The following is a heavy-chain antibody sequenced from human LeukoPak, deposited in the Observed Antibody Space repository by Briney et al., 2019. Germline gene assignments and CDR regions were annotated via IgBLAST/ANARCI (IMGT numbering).Heavy chain of an antibody. CDR3: ARYSSSSSEVDY. CDR1: GGSISSYY. J-gene: IGHJ4*02. CDR2: IYYSGST. D-gene: IGHD6-6*01. Sequence: PSETLSLTCTVSGGSISSYYWSSIRQPPGKGLEWIGYIYYSGSTNYNPSLKSRVTISVDTSKNQFSLKLSSVTAADTAVYYCARYSSSSSEVDYWGQGTLVTVSS. V-gene: IGHV4-59*01.